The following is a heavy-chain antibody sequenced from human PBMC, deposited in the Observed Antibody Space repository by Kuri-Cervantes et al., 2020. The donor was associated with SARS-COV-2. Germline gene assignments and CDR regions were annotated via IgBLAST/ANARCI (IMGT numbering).Heavy chain of an antibody. D-gene: IGHD6-13*01. CDR2: ISGSGDNT. Sequence: GESLKISCAASGFTFSGHWIHWVRQAPGKGLQWVSCISGSGDNTYYADSVKGRFTISRDNSKNTLYLQMNSLRAEDTAVYYCARGSIAAAGTLKNGFDVWGQGTTVTVSS. J-gene: IGHJ6*02. V-gene: IGHV3-23*01. CDR3: ARGSIAAAGTLKNGFDV. CDR1: GFTFSGHW.